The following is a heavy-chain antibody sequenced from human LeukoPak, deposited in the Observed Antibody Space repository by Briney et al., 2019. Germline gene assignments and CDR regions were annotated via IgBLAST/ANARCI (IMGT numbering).Heavy chain of an antibody. V-gene: IGHV3-21*01. CDR3: ARVRSERILLWGYMDV. Sequence: GGSLRLSCAASGFTFSSYEMNWVRQAPGKGLEWVSSISSSSSYIYYADSVKGRFTISRDNAKNSLYLQMNSLRAEDTAVYYCARVRSERILLWGYMDVWGKGTTVTISS. D-gene: IGHD1-1*01. CDR1: GFTFSSYE. J-gene: IGHJ6*03. CDR2: ISSSSSYI.